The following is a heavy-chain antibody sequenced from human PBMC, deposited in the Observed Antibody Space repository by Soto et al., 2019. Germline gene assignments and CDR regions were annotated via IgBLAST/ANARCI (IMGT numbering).Heavy chain of an antibody. CDR1: GGSFSGYY. CDR3: ARGTPGSYGFFDY. V-gene: IGHV4-34*01. J-gene: IGHJ4*02. Sequence: QVQLQQWGAGLLKPSETLSLTCAVYGGSFSGYYWSWIRQPPGKGLEWIGKINHSGSTNYNPSLKSRVTISVDTSKNQFSLKLNSVTAADTAVYYCARGTPGSYGFFDYWGQGTLVTVSS. D-gene: IGHD1-26*01. CDR2: INHSGST.